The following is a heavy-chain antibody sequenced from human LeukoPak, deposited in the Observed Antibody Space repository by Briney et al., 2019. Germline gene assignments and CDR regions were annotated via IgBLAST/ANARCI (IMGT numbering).Heavy chain of an antibody. CDR3: ARGGNSDTYYDILTGYYYFDY. J-gene: IGHJ4*02. Sequence: PGGSLRLSCAASGFTFSSYSMNWVRQAPGKGLEWVSSISSSSSYIYYADSVKGRFTISRDNAKNSLYLQMNSLRAEDTAVYYCARGGNSDTYYDILTGYYYFDYWGQGTLVTVSP. CDR1: GFTFSSYS. CDR2: ISSSSSYI. V-gene: IGHV3-21*01. D-gene: IGHD3-9*01.